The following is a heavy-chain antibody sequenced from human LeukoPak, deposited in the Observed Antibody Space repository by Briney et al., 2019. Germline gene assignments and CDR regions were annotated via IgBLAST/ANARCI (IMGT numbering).Heavy chain of an antibody. J-gene: IGHJ4*02. CDR3: AGDDCSSSSCYLFH. CDR1: GGSISNSVYY. CDR2: ISSSGHT. Sequence: SETLSLTCTVSGGSISNSVYYWGWIRQPAGKGLEWIGRISSSGHTNYNPSLKSRVTISVDTSKNQFSLKLSSVTAADRGMYYCAGDDCSSSSCYLFHWGQGTLVTVSS. D-gene: IGHD2-2*01. V-gene: IGHV4-61*02.